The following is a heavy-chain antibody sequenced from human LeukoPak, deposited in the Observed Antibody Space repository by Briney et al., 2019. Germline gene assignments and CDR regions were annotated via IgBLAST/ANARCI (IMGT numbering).Heavy chain of an antibody. CDR1: GFSFAGYG. V-gene: IGHV3-20*04. CDR3: ASQGDGYSTH. J-gene: IGHJ4*02. Sequence: GGSLRLSCAASGFSFAGYGMHWVRQAPGKGLEWVSGINWNGGSTGYADSVKGRFTISRDNAKNSLYLQMNSLRAEDTAVYYCASQGDGYSTHWGRGTLVTVSS. D-gene: IGHD5-24*01. CDR2: INWNGGST.